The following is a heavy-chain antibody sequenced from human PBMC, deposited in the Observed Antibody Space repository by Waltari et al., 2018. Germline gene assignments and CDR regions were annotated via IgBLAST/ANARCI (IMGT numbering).Heavy chain of an antibody. CDR1: GGSFSGYY. CDR3: ARGSTELVLFDY. CDR2: INHSGST. J-gene: IGHJ4*02. V-gene: IGHV4-34*01. Sequence: QVQLQQWGAGLLKPSETLSLTCAVYGGSFSGYYLSWIRQPPGKGLEWIGEINHSGSTNYNPSLKSRVTISVDTSKNQFSLKLSSVTAADTAVYYCARGSTELVLFDYWGQGTLVTVSS. D-gene: IGHD6-13*01.